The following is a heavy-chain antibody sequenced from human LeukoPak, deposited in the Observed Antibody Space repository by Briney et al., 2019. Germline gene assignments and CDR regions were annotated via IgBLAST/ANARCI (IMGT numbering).Heavy chain of an antibody. Sequence: GGSLRLSCAASGFTFSSYSMNWVRQAPGKRLEWVSYISSSSSTIYYADSVKGRFTISRDNAKNSLYLQMNSLRAEDTAVYYCASSMGPSSLVPSDLYYGMDVWGQGTTVTVSS. CDR1: GFTFSSYS. J-gene: IGHJ6*02. V-gene: IGHV3-48*01. CDR3: ASSMGPSSLVPSDLYYGMDV. CDR2: ISSSSSTI. D-gene: IGHD6-6*01.